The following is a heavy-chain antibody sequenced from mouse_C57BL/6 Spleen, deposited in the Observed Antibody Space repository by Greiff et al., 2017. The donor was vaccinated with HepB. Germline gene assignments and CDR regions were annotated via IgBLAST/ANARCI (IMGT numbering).Heavy chain of an antibody. J-gene: IGHJ2*01. D-gene: IGHD1-1*01. V-gene: IGHV1-15*01. CDR3: TRGITTVVVFDY. CDR1: GYTFTDYE. Sequence: QVQLQQSGAELVRPGASVTLSCKASGYTFTDYEMHWVKQTPVHGLEWIGAIDPETGGTAYNQKFKGKAILTADKSSSTAYMELRRLTSEDSAVYYCTRGITTVVVFDYWGQGTTLTVSS. CDR2: IDPETGGT.